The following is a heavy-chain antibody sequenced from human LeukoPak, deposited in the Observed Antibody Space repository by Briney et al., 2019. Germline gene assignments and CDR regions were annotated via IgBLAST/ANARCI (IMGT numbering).Heavy chain of an antibody. CDR1: GFTFSGHA. D-gene: IGHD6-19*01. Sequence: GRSLTLSCAASGFTFSGHAMHWVRQAPGKGLEWVAVILYDGSKKYYADSVKGRFTVSRDNSKNTLYLQMNSLRAEDTAVYYCARGTPSSSGWLYYGMDVWGQGTTVTVSS. V-gene: IGHV3-30*04. CDR2: ILYDGSKK. CDR3: ARGTPSSSGWLYYGMDV. J-gene: IGHJ6*02.